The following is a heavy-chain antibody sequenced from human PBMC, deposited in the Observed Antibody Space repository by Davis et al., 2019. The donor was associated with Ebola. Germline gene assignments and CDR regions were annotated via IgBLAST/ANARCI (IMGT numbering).Heavy chain of an antibody. CDR3: ARGGTWNLDYGMDV. V-gene: IGHV1-69*04. J-gene: IGHJ6*02. D-gene: IGHD1-1*01. CDR2: IIPIVGIA. CDR1: GGTFRSDG. Sequence: SVQVSCKASGGTFRSDGISWVRQAPGQGLEWMGRIIPIVGIANYAPKFQGRVTITADKSTSTANMEVNSLRSEDTAVYYCARGGTWNLDYGMDVWGQGTTVTVSS.